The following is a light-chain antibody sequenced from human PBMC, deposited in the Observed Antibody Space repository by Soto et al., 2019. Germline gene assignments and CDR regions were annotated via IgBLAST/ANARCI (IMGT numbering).Light chain of an antibody. CDR1: HDISTY. J-gene: IGKJ5*01. CDR3: QQLNTLPFT. CDR2: EAS. V-gene: IGKV1-9*01. Sequence: DVLLTQSPSLLSASVGDRDTITCRASHDISTYLAWYQQKPGKAPKLMIYEASTLQSGVPSRFSGSGSGTEFTLTISGLLPEHFATYHCQQLNTLPFTFGQGTRLEIK.